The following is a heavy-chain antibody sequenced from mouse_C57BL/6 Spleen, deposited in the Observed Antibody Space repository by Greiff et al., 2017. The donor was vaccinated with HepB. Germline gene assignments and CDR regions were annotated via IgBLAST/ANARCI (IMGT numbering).Heavy chain of an antibody. Sequence: QVQLQQSGPELVKPGASVKISCKASGYAFSSSWMNWVKQRPGKGLEWIGRIYPGDGDTNYNGKFKGKATLTADKSSSRAYMQLSSLTSEDSAVYFCARERNGYYALDYWGQGTTLTVSS. CDR3: ARERNGYYALDY. V-gene: IGHV1-82*01. CDR1: GYAFSSSW. J-gene: IGHJ2*01. D-gene: IGHD2-3*01. CDR2: IYPGDGDT.